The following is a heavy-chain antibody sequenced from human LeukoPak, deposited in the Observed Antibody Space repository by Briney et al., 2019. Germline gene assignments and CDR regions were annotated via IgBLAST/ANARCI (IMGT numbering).Heavy chain of an antibody. CDR2: IYTSGST. D-gene: IGHD2-2*01. CDR3: ARDQLLSYYFDY. J-gene: IGHJ4*02. Sequence: PSETLFLTCTVSAGSISNYYWSWIRQPAGKGLEWIGRIYTSGSTNYNPSLESRVTMSVDTSKNQFSLKLTSVTAADTAVYYCARDQLLSYYFDYWGQGTLVTVSS. V-gene: IGHV4-4*07. CDR1: AGSISNYY.